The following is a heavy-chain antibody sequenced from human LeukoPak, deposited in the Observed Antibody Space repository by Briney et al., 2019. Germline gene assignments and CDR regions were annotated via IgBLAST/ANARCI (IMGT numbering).Heavy chain of an antibody. V-gene: IGHV1-18*01. J-gene: IGHJ2*01. CDR1: VYTFTSYG. CDR2: ISAYNGNT. D-gene: IGHD1-1*01. Sequence: GASVKVSCKASVYTFTSYGISWVRQAPGQGLEWMGWISAYNGNTNYAQKLQGRVTMTTDTSTSTAYMELRSLRSDDTAVYYCARDQATGTTPDWYFDLWGRGTLVTVSS. CDR3: ARDQATGTTPDWYFDL.